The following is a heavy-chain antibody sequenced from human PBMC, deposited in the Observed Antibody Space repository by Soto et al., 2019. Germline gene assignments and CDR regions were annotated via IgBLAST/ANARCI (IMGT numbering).Heavy chain of an antibody. CDR2: IYYSGST. D-gene: IGHD3-10*01. CDR1: GGSISSGGYY. Sequence: PSETLSLTCTVSGGSISSGGYYWSWIRQHPGKGLEWIGYIYYSGSTYYNPSLKSRVTISVDTSKNQFSLKLSSVTAADTAVYYCARDLRGSGSYYDYWGQGTLVTVSS. V-gene: IGHV4-31*03. CDR3: ARDLRGSGSYYDY. J-gene: IGHJ4*02.